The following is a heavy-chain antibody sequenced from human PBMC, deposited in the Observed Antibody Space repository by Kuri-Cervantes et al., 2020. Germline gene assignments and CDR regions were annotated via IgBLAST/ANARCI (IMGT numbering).Heavy chain of an antibody. CDR1: GYTFTSYY. V-gene: IGHV1-46*01. CDR2: INPSGGST. Sequence: ASVKVSCKASGYTFTSYYMHWVRQAPGQGLEWMGIINPSGGSTSYAQKFQGRVTMTRDTSTSTVYMELSSLRSEDTAVYYCRYTIAAAGPVFDYWGQGTLVTVSS. CDR3: RYTIAAAGPVFDY. J-gene: IGHJ4*02. D-gene: IGHD6-13*01.